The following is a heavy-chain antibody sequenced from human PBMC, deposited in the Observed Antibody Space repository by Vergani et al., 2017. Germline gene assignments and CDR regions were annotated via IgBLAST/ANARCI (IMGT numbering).Heavy chain of an antibody. CDR2: IIPILGIA. Sequence: VQLLESGGGLVQPGGSLRLSCEASGFTFSSYAISWVRQAPGQGLEWMGRIIPILGIANYAQKFQGRVTITADKSTSTAYMELSSLRSEDTAVDYCARERYDYVDVLTPIQRPNWFDPWGQGTLVTVSS. J-gene: IGHJ5*02. CDR1: GFTFSSYA. CDR3: ARERYDYVDVLTPIQRPNWFDP. V-gene: IGHV1-69*09. D-gene: IGHD3-16*01.